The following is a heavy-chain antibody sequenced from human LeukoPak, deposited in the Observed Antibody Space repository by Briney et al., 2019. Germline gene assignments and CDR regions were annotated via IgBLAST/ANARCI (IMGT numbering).Heavy chain of an antibody. J-gene: IGHJ4*02. V-gene: IGHV4-4*07. CDR1: GGSISSYY. Sequence: PSETLSLTCTASGGSISSYYWSWIRQPAGKGLEWIGRIYTSGSNNYNPSLKSRVTMSVDTSKNQFSLKLSSVTAADTAVYYCARDLVGLEPGDCFDYWGQGTLVTVSS. CDR3: ARDLVGLEPGDCFDY. CDR2: IYTSGSN. D-gene: IGHD1-1*01.